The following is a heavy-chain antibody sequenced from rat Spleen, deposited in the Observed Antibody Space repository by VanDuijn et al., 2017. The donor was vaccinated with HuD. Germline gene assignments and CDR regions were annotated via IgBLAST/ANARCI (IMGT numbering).Heavy chain of an antibody. Sequence: EVQLVESGGGLVQPGRSLKLSCAASGFTFSNYGMAWVRQAPTKGLEWVATISYDGSSTYYPDSVKGRFTISRDNAKTTLYLQMDSLRSEDTATYYCARPNYGGYWFAYWGQGTLVTVSS. CDR2: ISYDGSST. CDR1: GFTFSNYG. V-gene: IGHV5-29*01. CDR3: ARPNYGGYWFAY. D-gene: IGHD1-11*01. J-gene: IGHJ3*01.